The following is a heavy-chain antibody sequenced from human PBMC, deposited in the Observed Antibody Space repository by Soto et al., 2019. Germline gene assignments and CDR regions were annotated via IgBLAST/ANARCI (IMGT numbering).Heavy chain of an antibody. Sequence: QVQLVQSGAEVKKPGASVKVSCKASGYSFTSYGIYWVRQAPGQGLEWMGWISACNGNTNYAQKLQGRVTMTTDTCTSRAYMELRSLRSDDSAVYFWAREVVYWGQGTLVTVSS. J-gene: IGHJ4*02. CDR3: AREVVY. CDR1: GYSFTSYG. V-gene: IGHV1-18*01. D-gene: IGHD2-15*01. CDR2: ISACNGNT.